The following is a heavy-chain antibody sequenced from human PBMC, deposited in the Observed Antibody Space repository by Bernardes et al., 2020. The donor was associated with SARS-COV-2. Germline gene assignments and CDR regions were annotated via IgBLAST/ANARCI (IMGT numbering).Heavy chain of an antibody. D-gene: IGHD2-2*01. CDR3: ATSSCSSTSCYRDYYYYGMDV. CDR1: GYTLTELS. CDR2: FDPEDGET. V-gene: IGHV1-24*01. Sequence: ASVKVSCKVSGYTLTELSMHWVRQAPGKGLEWMGGFDPEDGETIYAQKFQGRVTMTEDTSTDTAYMELSSLRSEDTAVYYCATSSCSSTSCYRDYYYYGMDVWGQGTTVTVSS. J-gene: IGHJ6*02.